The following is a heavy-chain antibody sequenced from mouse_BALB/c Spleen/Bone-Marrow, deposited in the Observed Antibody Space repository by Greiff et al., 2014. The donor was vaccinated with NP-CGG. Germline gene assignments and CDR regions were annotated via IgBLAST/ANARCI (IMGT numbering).Heavy chain of an antibody. CDR1: GFTFTDYY. J-gene: IGHJ3*01. D-gene: IGHD1-1*01. CDR2: IRNKANGYTT. CDR3: ARGWVTTGFAY. Sequence: EVQVVESGEGLVQPGGSLRLSCATSGFTFTDYYMSWVRQPPGKALEWLGFIRNKANGYTTEYSASVKGRFTISRDNSQSILYLQMNTLRAEDSATYYCARGWVTTGFAYWGQGTLVTVSA. V-gene: IGHV7-3*02.